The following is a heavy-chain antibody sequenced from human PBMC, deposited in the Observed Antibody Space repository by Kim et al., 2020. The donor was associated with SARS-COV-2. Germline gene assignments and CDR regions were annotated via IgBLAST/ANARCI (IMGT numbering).Heavy chain of an antibody. V-gene: IGHV5-51*01. Sequence: TRSSPAFQGQVTISADKSISTAYLQWSSLKASDTAMYYCALAAYAEYFQHWGQGTLVTVSS. CDR3: ALAAYAEYFQH. D-gene: IGHD6-13*01. CDR2: T. J-gene: IGHJ1*01.